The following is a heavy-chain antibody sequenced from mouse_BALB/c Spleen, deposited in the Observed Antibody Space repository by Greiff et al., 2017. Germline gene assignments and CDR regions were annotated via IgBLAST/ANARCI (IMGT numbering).Heavy chain of an antibody. J-gene: IGHJ4*01. D-gene: IGHD2-2*01. CDR3: ARDILIYYGYDYAMDY. Sequence: EVQLVESGGGLVQPGGSLRLSCATSGFTFTDYYMSWVRQPPGKALEWLGFIRNKANGYTTEYSASVKGRFTISRDNSQSILYLQMNTLRAEDSATYYCARDILIYYGYDYAMDYWGQGTSVTVSS. V-gene: IGHV7-3*02. CDR1: GFTFTDYY. CDR2: IRNKANGYTT.